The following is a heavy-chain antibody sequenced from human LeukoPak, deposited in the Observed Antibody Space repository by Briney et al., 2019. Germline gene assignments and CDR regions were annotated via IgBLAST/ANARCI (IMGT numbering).Heavy chain of an antibody. CDR1: GYTFTSYY. J-gene: IGHJ6*03. CDR3: ARGPSITMVRGGQWYYYMDV. V-gene: IGHV1-46*01. D-gene: IGHD3-10*01. Sequence: GESLKISCKGSGYTFTSYYIHWVRQAPGQGLEWMGLINPSGGSTNYAQKFQGRVTMTRDTSTSTVYMELSSLRSEDTAVYYCARGPSITMVRGGQWYYYMDVWGKGTTVTISS. CDR2: INPSGGST.